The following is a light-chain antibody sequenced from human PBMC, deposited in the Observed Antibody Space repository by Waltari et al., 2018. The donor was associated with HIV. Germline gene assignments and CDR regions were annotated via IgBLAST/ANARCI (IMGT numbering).Light chain of an antibody. CDR1: QSVTSNF. CDR3: QQYVGSAGT. Sequence: EIVLTQSPGTLSLSPGERATLSCRASQSVTSNFLAWYQHKPGQAPRLLIYGASIRPTGIPDRFSGSGSGSYFTLTITRLEPGDVAVYYCQQYVGSAGTFGQGTKLEIK. V-gene: IGKV3-20*01. J-gene: IGKJ2*01. CDR2: GAS.